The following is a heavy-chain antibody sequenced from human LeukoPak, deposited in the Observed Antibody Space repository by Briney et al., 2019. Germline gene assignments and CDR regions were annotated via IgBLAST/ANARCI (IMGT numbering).Heavy chain of an antibody. J-gene: IGHJ3*02. V-gene: IGHV3-30*04. CDR3: AREGIKVVITKAAFDI. CDR1: GFTFSSYA. CDR2: ISYDGSNK. D-gene: IGHD3-22*01. Sequence: QPGRSLRLSCAASGFTFSSYAMHWVRQAPGKGLEWVAVISYDGSNKYYADSVKGRFTISRDNFKNTLYLQMNSLRAEDTAVYYCAREGIKVVITKAAFDIWGQGTMVTVSS.